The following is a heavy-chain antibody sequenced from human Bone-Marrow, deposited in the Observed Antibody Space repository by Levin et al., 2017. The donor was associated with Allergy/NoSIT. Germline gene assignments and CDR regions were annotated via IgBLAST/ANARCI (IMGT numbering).Heavy chain of an antibody. V-gene: IGHV3-9*01. Sequence: PGGSLRLSCAASGFRFDDSAMHWVRQAPGKGLEWVSGISWNSGSIYYADSVKGRFTISRDNAKHSLFLQMNSLRSEDTALYYCATGPGMAMIKGFIDYWGQGTLITVSS. J-gene: IGHJ4*02. D-gene: IGHD5-12*01. CDR3: ATGPGMAMIKGFIDY. CDR1: GFRFDDSA. CDR2: ISWNSGSI.